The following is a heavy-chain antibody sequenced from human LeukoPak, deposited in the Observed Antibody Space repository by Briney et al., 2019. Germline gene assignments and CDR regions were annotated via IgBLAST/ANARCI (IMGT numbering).Heavy chain of an antibody. J-gene: IGHJ4*02. Sequence: GWSLRLSCTTSGFTFSNYAMSWVRQAPGKGLEWVSSISGSAITTYYADSVKGRFAISRDNSKNTLYLQMTSLRAEDTAVYYCARDQRFGDLDDYRGQGTLVTVSS. CDR2: ISGSAITT. D-gene: IGHD3-10*01. CDR3: ARDQRFGDLDDY. V-gene: IGHV3-23*01. CDR1: GFTFSNYA.